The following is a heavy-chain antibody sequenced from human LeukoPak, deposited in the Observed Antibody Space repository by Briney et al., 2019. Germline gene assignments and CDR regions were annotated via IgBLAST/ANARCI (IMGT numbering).Heavy chain of an antibody. V-gene: IGHV3-74*01. Sequence: GGSLRLSCAASGFTFSSYWMHWVRQAPGKGLVWVSRMNSDGSSTSYADSLKGRVTISRDNAENTLYLKMNSLRAEDTAVYYCARSYGSGSYPPYWGQGTLVTVSS. J-gene: IGHJ4*02. CDR2: MNSDGSST. CDR1: GFTFSSYW. CDR3: ARSYGSGSYPPY. D-gene: IGHD3-10*01.